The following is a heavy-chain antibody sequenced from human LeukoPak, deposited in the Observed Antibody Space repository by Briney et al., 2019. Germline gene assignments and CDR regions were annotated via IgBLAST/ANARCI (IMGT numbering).Heavy chain of an antibody. CDR1: GYTFTGYY. Sequence: GASVKVSCKASGYTFTGYYMHWVRQAPGQGLEWMGWINPNSGGTNYAQKFQGRVTMTRDTSISTAYMELSRLRSDDTAVYYCAGAAAFQLQDAFDIWGQGTMVTVSS. CDR2: INPNSGGT. CDR3: AGAAAFQLQDAFDI. J-gene: IGHJ3*02. D-gene: IGHD4-11*01. V-gene: IGHV1-2*02.